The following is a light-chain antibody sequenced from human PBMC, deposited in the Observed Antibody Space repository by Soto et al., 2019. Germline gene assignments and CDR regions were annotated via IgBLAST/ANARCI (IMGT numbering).Light chain of an antibody. CDR2: KVS. J-gene: IGKJ2*01. V-gene: IGKV2-30*01. Sequence: DVVMTQSPLSLPVTLGQPASISCRSSQSLVYSDGNTYLTWFQQRPGQSPRRLIYKVSNRDSGVPDRFSGSGSGTDFTLKISRVEAEDVGVYHCMQATHWPLSTFGQGTKLEIK. CDR1: QSLVYSDGNTY. CDR3: MQATHWPLST.